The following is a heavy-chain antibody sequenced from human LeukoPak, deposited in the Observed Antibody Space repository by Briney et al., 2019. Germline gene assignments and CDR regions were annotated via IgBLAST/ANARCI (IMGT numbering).Heavy chain of an antibody. CDR1: GFTFSSYS. CDR3: ARAFMTTVTTDYYYYYYMDV. V-gene: IGHV3-64*01. Sequence: GGSLRLSCAASGFTFSSYSMNWVRQAPGKGLEYVSAISSNGGSTYYANSVKGRFTISRDNSKNTLYLQMGSLRAEDMAVYYCARAFMTTVTTDYYYYYYMDVWGKGTTVTVSS. J-gene: IGHJ6*03. D-gene: IGHD4-11*01. CDR2: ISSNGGST.